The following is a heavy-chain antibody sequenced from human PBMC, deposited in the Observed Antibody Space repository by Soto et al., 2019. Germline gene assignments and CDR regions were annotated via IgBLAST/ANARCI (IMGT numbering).Heavy chain of an antibody. J-gene: IGHJ4*02. V-gene: IGHV6-1*01. CDR3: AGTQARALDY. Sequence: SQTLSLTCAISGDSVSSNSAAWNWIRQSPSRGLEWLGRTYYRSKWYNEYAVSVKSRITIKPDTSKTQFSLQLNSVIPEDTAVYYCAGTQARALDYWGQAPLVTV. CDR2: TYYRSKWYN. CDR1: GDSVSSNSAA. D-gene: IGHD1-26*01.